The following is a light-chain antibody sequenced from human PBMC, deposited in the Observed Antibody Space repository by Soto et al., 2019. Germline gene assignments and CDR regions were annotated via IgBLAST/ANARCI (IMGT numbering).Light chain of an antibody. J-gene: IGLJ3*02. CDR2: HDS. Sequence: SYELTQPPSVSVAPGQTSRITCGGNNIGSKGVHWYQQRPGQAPVLVVYHDSDRPSGIPERSSGSNSGNTATLTISRVEAGDEADYYCQVWDNSRAVFGGGTKLTVL. CDR1: NIGSKG. V-gene: IGLV3-21*02. CDR3: QVWDNSRAV.